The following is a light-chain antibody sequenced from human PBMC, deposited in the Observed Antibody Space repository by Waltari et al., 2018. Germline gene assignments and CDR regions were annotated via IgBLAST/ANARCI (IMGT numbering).Light chain of an antibody. V-gene: IGLV2-8*01. J-gene: IGLJ2*01. CDR2: EVS. Sequence: QSALTQPPSASGSPGQSVTISCTGTCSDVGGFNYVSWYQQPPGKAPKRMIYEVSKRPSGVPDRFSGSKSGNTASLTVSGLQAEDEADYYCSSYAGSNNPVVFGGGTKLTVL. CDR1: CSDVGGFNY. CDR3: SSYAGSNNPVV.